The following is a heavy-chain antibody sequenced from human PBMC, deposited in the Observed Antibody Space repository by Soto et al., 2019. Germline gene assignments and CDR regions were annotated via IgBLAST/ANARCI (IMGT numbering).Heavy chain of an antibody. D-gene: IGHD3-9*01. Sequence: QVQLVQSGAEVKKPGASVKVSCKASGYTFTSYAMHWVRQAPGQRLEWMGWINAGNGNTKYSQKFQGRVTITRDTSARTAYMELSSLRSEDTAVYYCARDGGGLRYFMYWGQGTLVTVSS. J-gene: IGHJ4*02. CDR1: GYTFTSYA. CDR2: INAGNGNT. CDR3: ARDGGGLRYFMY. V-gene: IGHV1-3*01.